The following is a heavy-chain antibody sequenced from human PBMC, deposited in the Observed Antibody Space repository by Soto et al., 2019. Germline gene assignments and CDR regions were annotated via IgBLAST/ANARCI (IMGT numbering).Heavy chain of an antibody. CDR1: GYTFMIHA. J-gene: IGHJ3*01. D-gene: IGHD3-10*01. CDR3: ARDRDSAFDL. Sequence: ASVKVPCKASGYTFMIHAMHWVRQAPGQRLEWMAWINSGTDNTKYSQRFQGRVTITRDASASTAYMELSSLRSEDTAVYYCARDRDSAFDLWGQGTMVTVSS. V-gene: IGHV1-3*01. CDR2: INSGTDNT.